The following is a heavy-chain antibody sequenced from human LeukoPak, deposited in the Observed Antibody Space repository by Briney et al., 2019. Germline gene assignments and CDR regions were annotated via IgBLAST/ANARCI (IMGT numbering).Heavy chain of an antibody. V-gene: IGHV4-59*01. Sequence: SETLSLTCTVSGGSISSYYWSWIRQPPGKGLEWIGYIYYSGSTNYNPSLKSRVTISVDTSKNQFSLKLSSVTAADTAVYYCARDRGGVAVAGMRGGYYYGMDVWGQGTTVTVSS. CDR3: ARDRGGVAVAGMRGGYYYGMDV. CDR2: IYYSGST. CDR1: GGSISSYY. D-gene: IGHD6-19*01. J-gene: IGHJ6*02.